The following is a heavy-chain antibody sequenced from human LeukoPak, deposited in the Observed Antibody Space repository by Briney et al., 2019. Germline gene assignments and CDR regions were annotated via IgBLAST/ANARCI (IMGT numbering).Heavy chain of an antibody. CDR1: GFTFSSYA. CDR2: ISYDGSNK. D-gene: IGHD2-15*01. J-gene: IGHJ4*02. V-gene: IGHV3-30-3*01. CDR3: AKDQWSSATHDY. Sequence: GGSLRLSCAASGFTFSSYAMHWVRQAPGKGLEWVAVISYDGSNKYYADSVKGRFTISRDNSKNTLYLQMNSLRAEDTAVYYCAKDQWSSATHDYWGQGTLVTVSS.